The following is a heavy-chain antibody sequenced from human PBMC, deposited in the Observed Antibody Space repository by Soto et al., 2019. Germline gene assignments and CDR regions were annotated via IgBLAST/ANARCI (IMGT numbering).Heavy chain of an antibody. CDR3: ARVPYSNQDFAFDP. J-gene: IGHJ5*02. D-gene: IGHD5-18*01. CDR2: IYYSGST. Sequence: SETLSLTCTVSGGSISSYYWSWIRQPPGKGLEWIGYIYYSGSTNYNPSLKSRVTISVDTSKNQFSLKLSSVTAADTAVYYCARVPYSNQDFAFDPWGQGXLVTVYS. CDR1: GGSISSYY. V-gene: IGHV4-59*01.